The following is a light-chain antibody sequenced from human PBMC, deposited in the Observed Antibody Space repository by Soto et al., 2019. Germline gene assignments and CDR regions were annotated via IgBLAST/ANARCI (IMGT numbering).Light chain of an antibody. CDR3: QHSAIPPRT. CDR1: QSVSNNY. Sequence: EIVLPQYPGPLSLSPGERSTLPCMASQSVSNNYLAWYQQKPGQAPRLLIYDASNRATGIPDRFSGSGSGTDFTLTISRLEPEDFTLYYCQHSAIPPRTFAQGSNVDI. J-gene: IGKJ1*01. CDR2: DAS. V-gene: IGKV3-20*01.